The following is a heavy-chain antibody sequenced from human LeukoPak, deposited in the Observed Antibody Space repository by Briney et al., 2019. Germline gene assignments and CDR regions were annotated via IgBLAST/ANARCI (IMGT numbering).Heavy chain of an antibody. D-gene: IGHD1-26*01. CDR3: AREDSEAFDY. CDR1: GFTFSSYT. CDR2: ISYDGSNK. J-gene: IGHJ4*02. V-gene: IGHV3-30-3*01. Sequence: QVGGSLRLSCAASGFTFSSYTMHWVRQAPGKGLEWVAVISYDGSNKYYADSVKGRFTISRDNSKNTLYLQMNSLRAEDTAVYYCAREDSEAFDYWGQGTLVTVSS.